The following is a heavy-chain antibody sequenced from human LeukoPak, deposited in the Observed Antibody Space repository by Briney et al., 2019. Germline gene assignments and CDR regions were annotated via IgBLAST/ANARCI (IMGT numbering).Heavy chain of an antibody. J-gene: IGHJ4*02. Sequence: PSETLSLTCTVSGGSISSYYWSWIRQPPGKGLEWIGYIYYSGSTNYNPSLKSRVTISVDTSKNQFSLKLSSVTAADTAVYYCASYGGNSEGGFDYWGQGTLVTVSS. CDR1: GGSISSYY. V-gene: IGHV4-59*01. CDR2: IYYSGST. D-gene: IGHD4-23*01. CDR3: ASYGGNSEGGFDY.